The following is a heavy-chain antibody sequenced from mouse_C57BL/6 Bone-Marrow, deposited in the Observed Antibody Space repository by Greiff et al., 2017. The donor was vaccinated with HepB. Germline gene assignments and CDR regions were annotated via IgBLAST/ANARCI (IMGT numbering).Heavy chain of an antibody. CDR1: GYTFTEYT. D-gene: IGHD1-1*01. CDR2: FDPGSGST. J-gene: IGHJ3*01. CDR3: ARHEDWHYSSGAWFAY. Sequence: LQESGAELVKPGASVKLSCKASGYTFTEYTMHWVKQRPGQGLEWIGWFDPGSGSTKYNEKFKDKATLTVDKSSSTAYMQLSRLTSEDSAVYYCARHEDWHYSSGAWFAYWGQGTLVTVSA. V-gene: IGHV1-62-2*01.